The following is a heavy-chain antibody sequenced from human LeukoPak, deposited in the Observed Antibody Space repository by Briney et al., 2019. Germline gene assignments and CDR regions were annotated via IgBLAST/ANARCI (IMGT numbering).Heavy chain of an antibody. Sequence: SETLSLTCAFYGGSFSGYYWSWIRQPPGKGLEWIGEINHSGNTNYNPSLKGRVTISVDTSKKQFSLKLSSVTAADTAVYYCAGSIVVSPDAFDIWGQGTMVTVSS. CDR1: GGSFSGYY. CDR3: AGSIVVSPDAFDI. D-gene: IGHD2-15*01. J-gene: IGHJ3*02. CDR2: INHSGNT. V-gene: IGHV4-34*01.